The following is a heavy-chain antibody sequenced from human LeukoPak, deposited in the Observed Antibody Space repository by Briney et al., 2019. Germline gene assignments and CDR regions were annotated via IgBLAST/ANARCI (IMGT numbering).Heavy chain of an antibody. Sequence: GGSLRLSCTASGFTFSNFAMHWGRQAPGTGLEWVAVISYDGSRTDYTVSVNGRFTISRDNSKNSLYLQMNSLRAEDTAVYYCARLPGDYWGQGTLVTVSS. CDR2: ISYDGSRT. CDR3: ARLPGDY. V-gene: IGHV3-30*04. CDR1: GFTFSNFA. J-gene: IGHJ4*02.